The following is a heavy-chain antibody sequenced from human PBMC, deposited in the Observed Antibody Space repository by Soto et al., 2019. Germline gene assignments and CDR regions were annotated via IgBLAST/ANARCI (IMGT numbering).Heavy chain of an antibody. V-gene: IGHV1-69*01. CDR1: GGTFSSYA. J-gene: IGHJ4*02. Sequence: QVQLVQSGAEVKKPGSSVKVSCKASGGTFSSYAISWVRQAPGQGLEWMGGIIPIFGTANYAQKFQGRVTITADESTSTAYRELSSLRSEDTAVYYCARSWDSYGSPPFDYWGQGTLVTVSS. D-gene: IGHD5-18*01. CDR3: ARSWDSYGSPPFDY. CDR2: IIPIFGTA.